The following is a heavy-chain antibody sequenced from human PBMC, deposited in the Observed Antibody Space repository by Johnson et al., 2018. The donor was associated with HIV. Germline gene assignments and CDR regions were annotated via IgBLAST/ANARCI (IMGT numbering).Heavy chain of an antibody. CDR3: APLGDAFDI. CDR1: GLTFSSYG. V-gene: IGHV3-23*04. Sequence: MLLVESGGGLVQPGGSLRLSCVASGLTFSSYGMSWVRQAPGKGPEWVSGISGSGGSTYCADSVKGRFTISRDNSKSTLFLQMNSLRAEDTAVYYCAPLGDAFDILGQGTMVTVSS. J-gene: IGHJ3*02. CDR2: ISGSGGST. D-gene: IGHD7-27*01.